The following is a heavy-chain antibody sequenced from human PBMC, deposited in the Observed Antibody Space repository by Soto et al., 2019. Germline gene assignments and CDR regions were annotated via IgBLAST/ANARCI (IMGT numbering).Heavy chain of an antibody. D-gene: IGHD3-3*01. V-gene: IGHV1-8*01. CDR2: MNPNSGNT. J-gene: IGHJ6*03. Sequence: ASVKVSCKASGYTFTSYDINWVRQATGQGLEWMGWMNPNSGNTGYAQKFQGRVTMTRNTSISTAYMELSSLRSEDTAVYYCARGRSDFWSGWYYMDVWGTGTTVTVSS. CDR1: GYTFTSYD. CDR3: ARGRSDFWSGWYYMDV.